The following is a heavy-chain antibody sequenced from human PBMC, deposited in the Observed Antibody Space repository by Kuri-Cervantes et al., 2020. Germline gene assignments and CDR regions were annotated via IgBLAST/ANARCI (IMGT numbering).Heavy chain of an antibody. J-gene: IGHJ4*02. D-gene: IGHD5-12*01. CDR2: IGTAGDT. CDR3: ARGDSGYDFFHYFDY. CDR1: GFTFSSCD. V-gene: IGHV3-13*01. Sequence: GGSLRLSCAASGFTFSSCDMHWVRQATGKGLEWVSAIGTAGDTYYPGSVKGRFTISRENAKNSLYLQMNSLRAGDTAVYYCARGDSGYDFFHYFDYWGQGTLVTVSS.